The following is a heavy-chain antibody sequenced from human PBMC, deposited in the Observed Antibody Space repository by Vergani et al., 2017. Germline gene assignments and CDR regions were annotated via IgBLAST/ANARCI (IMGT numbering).Heavy chain of an antibody. CDR3: AREGYGGNSATFDI. V-gene: IGHV4-39*02. CDR2: IYYSGST. J-gene: IGHJ3*02. D-gene: IGHD4-23*01. Sequence: QLQLQESGPGLVKPSETLSLTCTVSGGSISSSSYYWGWIRQPPGKGLEWIGSIYYSGSTYYNPSLKSRVTISVDTSKNQFSLKLSSVTAADTAVYYCAREGYGGNSATFDILGQGTMVTVSS. CDR1: GGSISSSSYY.